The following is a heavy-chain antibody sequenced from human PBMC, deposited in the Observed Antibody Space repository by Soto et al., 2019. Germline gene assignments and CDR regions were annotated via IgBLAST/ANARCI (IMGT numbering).Heavy chain of an antibody. CDR2: IYYSGST. J-gene: IGHJ5*02. CDR1: GGSVSSGSYY. Sequence: QVQLQESGPGLVKPSETLSLTCTVSGGSVSSGSYYWSWIRKPPGKGLEWIGYIYYSGSTIYTPTLKSRVTIAVDTSKNQFSLKLSAVTAADTAVYYCARSSGGSDFANWCDPWGQGTLVTFSS. V-gene: IGHV4-61*01. CDR3: ARSSGGSDFANWCDP. D-gene: IGHD1-26*01.